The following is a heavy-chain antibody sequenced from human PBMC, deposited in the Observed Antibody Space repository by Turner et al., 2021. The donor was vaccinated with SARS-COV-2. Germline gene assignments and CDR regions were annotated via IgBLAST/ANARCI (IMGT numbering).Heavy chain of an antibody. CDR3: ARQVSILGRWLAPFDS. Sequence: QLQLQESGPGLVKPSETLSLTCPVSSGSISSSAYYWGWIRQPPGKGLEWIGSFVYSGSTYYSPSLKSRITISVDTSKNQFSLNLSSVTAADTAVYYCARQVSILGRWLAPFDSWGQGTLVTVSS. CDR1: SGSISSSAYY. J-gene: IGHJ4*02. D-gene: IGHD6-19*01. CDR2: FVYSGST. V-gene: IGHV4-39*01.